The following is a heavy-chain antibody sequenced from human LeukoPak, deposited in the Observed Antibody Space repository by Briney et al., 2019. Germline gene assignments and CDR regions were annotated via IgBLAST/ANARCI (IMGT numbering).Heavy chain of an antibody. CDR3: ARDHREGGMATMPFDY. J-gene: IGHJ4*02. Sequence: GGSLRLSCAASGFTFSSYSMNWVRQAPGKGLEWVAVIWYDGSNKYYADSAKGRFTISRDNSKNTLYLQMNSLRAEDTAVYYCARDHREGGMATMPFDYWGQGTLVTVSS. D-gene: IGHD5-24*01. CDR1: GFTFSSYS. CDR2: IWYDGSNK. V-gene: IGHV3-33*08.